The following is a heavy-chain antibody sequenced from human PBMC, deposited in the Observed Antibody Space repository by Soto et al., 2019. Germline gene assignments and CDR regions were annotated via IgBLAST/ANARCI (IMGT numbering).Heavy chain of an antibody. CDR3: ARDEDDGDYEYAFDI. Sequence: QVQLVQSGAEVKKPGSSVKVSCKASGGTFSSYAISWVRQAPGQGLEWMGGIIPIFGTANYAQKFQGRVKIXXDXSXXTAYMELSSLRSEDTAVYYCARDEDDGDYEYAFDIWGQGTMVTVSS. CDR1: GGTFSSYA. V-gene: IGHV1-69*12. D-gene: IGHD4-17*01. CDR2: IIPIFGTA. J-gene: IGHJ3*02.